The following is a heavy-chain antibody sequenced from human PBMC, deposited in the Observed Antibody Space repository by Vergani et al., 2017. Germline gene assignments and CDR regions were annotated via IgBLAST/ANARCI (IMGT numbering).Heavy chain of an antibody. D-gene: IGHD6-19*01. J-gene: IGHJ4*02. Sequence: EVQLVESGGGLIHPGGSLRLSCEGSGFSFSGYWMHWVRQSPEKGLVWVSRIKSDGSITNYADSVKGRFTISRDISKNTLFLQMNSLRPEDTAVYYCARDTVTGSRYFDYWGQGTLVTVSS. CDR3: ARDTVTGSRYFDY. V-gene: IGHV3-74*01. CDR2: IKSDGSIT. CDR1: GFSFSGYW.